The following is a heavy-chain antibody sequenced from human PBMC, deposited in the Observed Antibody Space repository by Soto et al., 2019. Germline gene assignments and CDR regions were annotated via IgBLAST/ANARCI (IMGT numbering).Heavy chain of an antibody. J-gene: IGHJ4*02. CDR1: GFTFSNYW. Sequence: EVQLVESGGGLVQPGGSLRLSCAASGFTFSNYWLSWVRQAPGKGLEWVDNMKQDGSEKDYVGSVKDRFTISRDNAKTSLYLPENSVTSLYTNVKSGAKLIPTLVLDSWVQGTLVTVTS. CDR3: AKLIPTLVLDS. V-gene: IGHV3-7*05. CDR2: MKQDGSEK. D-gene: IGHD3-10*01.